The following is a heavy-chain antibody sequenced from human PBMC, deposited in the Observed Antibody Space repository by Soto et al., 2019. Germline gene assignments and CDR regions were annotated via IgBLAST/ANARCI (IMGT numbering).Heavy chain of an antibody. Sequence: QITLTESGPTLLKPTQTLTLTCTFSGFSLSTSGVGVGWIRQPPGKALEWLALIYWDDDKLYSPSLKSSLSITKYTSKHQVVLTMTNMYPVDTATYYCVPKVLREADFDYWGQGTLVTVSS. CDR2: IYWDDDK. V-gene: IGHV2-5*02. CDR3: VPKVLREADFDY. J-gene: IGHJ4*02. D-gene: IGHD3-10*01. CDR1: GFSLSTSGVG.